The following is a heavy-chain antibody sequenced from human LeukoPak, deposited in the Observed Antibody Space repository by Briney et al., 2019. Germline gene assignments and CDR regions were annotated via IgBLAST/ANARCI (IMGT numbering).Heavy chain of an antibody. CDR3: ARVAVAGSYYYYYGMDV. Sequence: ASVKVSCKASGYTFTSYYMNWVRQAPGQGLEWMGIINPSGGSTSYAQKFQGRVTMTRDTSTSTVYMELSSLRSEDTAVYYCARVAVAGSYYYYYGMDVWGQGTTVTVSS. CDR2: INPSGGST. CDR1: GYTFTSYY. V-gene: IGHV1-46*01. J-gene: IGHJ6*02. D-gene: IGHD6-19*01.